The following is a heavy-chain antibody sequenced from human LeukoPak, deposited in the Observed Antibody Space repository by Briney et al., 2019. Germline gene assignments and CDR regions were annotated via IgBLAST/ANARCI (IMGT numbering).Heavy chain of an antibody. CDR2: INHSGST. Sequence: SETLSLTCAVYGGSFSGYYWSWIRQPPGKGLEWIGEINHSGSTNYNPSLKSRVTISVDTSKDQFSLKLTSVTAADTAVYYCARLGPHLDYWGQGTLVTVSS. V-gene: IGHV4-34*01. J-gene: IGHJ4*02. D-gene: IGHD7-27*01. CDR1: GGSFSGYY. CDR3: ARLGPHLDY.